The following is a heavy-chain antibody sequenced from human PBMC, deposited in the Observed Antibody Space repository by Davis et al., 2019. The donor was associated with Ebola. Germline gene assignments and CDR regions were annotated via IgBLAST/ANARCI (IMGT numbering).Heavy chain of an antibody. CDR2: IYHSGST. CDR1: GGSISSSNW. V-gene: IGHV4-4*02. CDR3: ARGASVTPDY. D-gene: IGHD4-17*01. J-gene: IGHJ4*02. Sequence: PGGSLRLSCAVSGGSISSSNWWSWVRQPPGKGLEWIGEIYHSGSTNYNPSLKSRVTISVDTSKNQFSLKLSSVTAADTAVYYCARGASVTPDYWGQGTLVTVSS.